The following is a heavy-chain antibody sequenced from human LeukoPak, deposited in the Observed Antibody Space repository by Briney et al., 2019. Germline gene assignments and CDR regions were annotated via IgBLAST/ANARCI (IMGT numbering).Heavy chain of an antibody. CDR2: ISGSGGST. CDR3: AKGSSIAARPAVFDY. CDR1: GFTFSSYA. D-gene: IGHD6-6*01. J-gene: IGHJ4*02. V-gene: IGHV3-23*01. Sequence: PGGSLRLSCAASGFTFSSYAMSWDRQAPGRGLEWVSAISGSGGSTYYADSVKGRFTISRDNAKNTLYLQMNSLRAEDTAVYYCAKGSSIAARPAVFDYWGQGTLVTVSS.